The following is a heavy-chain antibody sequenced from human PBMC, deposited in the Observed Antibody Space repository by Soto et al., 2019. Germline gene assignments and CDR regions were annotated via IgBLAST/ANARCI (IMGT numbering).Heavy chain of an antibody. J-gene: IGHJ4*02. D-gene: IGHD3-10*01. CDR2: LSGSGGTT. V-gene: IGHV3-23*01. Sequence: GGSLRLSCSTSGSTFSTYAMNWVRQAPGKGLEWVSALSGSGGTTYYADSVRGRFTISRDNSKNTLFLQMSSLRAEDTALYYCAKQRAGYGSGSDTFYFDFWGQGTLVTVSS. CDR1: GSTFSTYA. CDR3: AKQRAGYGSGSDTFYFDF.